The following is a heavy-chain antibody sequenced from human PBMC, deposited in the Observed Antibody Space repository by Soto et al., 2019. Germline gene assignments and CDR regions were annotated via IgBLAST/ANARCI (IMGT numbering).Heavy chain of an antibody. CDR1: GFTVSSNY. Sequence: GGSLRLSCAASGFTVSSNYMSWVRQAPGKGLEWVSVIYSGGSTYYADSVKGRFTISRDNSKNTLYLQMNSLRAEDTAVYYCARGLPSHLTGIDYWGQGTLVTVSS. D-gene: IGHD7-27*01. J-gene: IGHJ4*02. CDR2: IYSGGST. V-gene: IGHV3-66*01. CDR3: ARGLPSHLTGIDY.